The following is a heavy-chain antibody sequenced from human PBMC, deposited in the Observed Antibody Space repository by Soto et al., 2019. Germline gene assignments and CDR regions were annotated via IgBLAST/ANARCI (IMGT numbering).Heavy chain of an antibody. Sequence: GASVKVSCKASGATFSGYPINWVRQAPGEGLEWMGRIIPVFGTTNDAQRFEGRVTFTADESTNTGYMEVRGLLSEDTAVYYWARDGGFGELKYWGPGTLVTVSS. CDR1: GATFSGYP. J-gene: IGHJ4*02. CDR2: IIPVFGTT. V-gene: IGHV1-69*13. D-gene: IGHD3-10*01. CDR3: ARDGGFGELKY.